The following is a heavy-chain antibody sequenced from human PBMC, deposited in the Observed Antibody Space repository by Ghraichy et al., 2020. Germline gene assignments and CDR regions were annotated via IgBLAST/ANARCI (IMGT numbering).Heavy chain of an antibody. Sequence: LSLTCAASGFSFSTYAMTWVRQAPGKGLEWITRISGSGAGTYHADSVKGRFTISRDNSKNTLYLQMNSLRAEDTAVYYCARGPPSRVVVVPAGALGIRYYFDYWGQGTLVTVSA. CDR1: GFSFSTYA. CDR3: ARGPPSRVVVVPAGALGIRYYFDY. V-gene: IGHV3-23*01. CDR2: ISGSGAGT. J-gene: IGHJ4*02. D-gene: IGHD2-15*01.